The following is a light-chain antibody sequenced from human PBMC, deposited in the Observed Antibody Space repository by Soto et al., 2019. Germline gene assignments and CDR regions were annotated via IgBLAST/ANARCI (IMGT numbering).Light chain of an antibody. Sequence: DIQMTQSPSTLSASVGDRVTITCRASQSISSWLVWYQQKPGKAPKLLIYKASSLESGVPSRFSGSGSGTEFTLTISSLQPDGFATYYCQQYNSYPSFGGGTEVEIK. CDR3: QQYNSYPS. CDR1: QSISSW. CDR2: KAS. V-gene: IGKV1-5*03. J-gene: IGKJ4*01.